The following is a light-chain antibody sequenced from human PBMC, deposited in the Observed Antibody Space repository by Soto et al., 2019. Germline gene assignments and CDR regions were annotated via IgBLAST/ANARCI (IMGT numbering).Light chain of an antibody. J-gene: IGKJ1*01. CDR2: KAS. Sequence: DNQMTQSPSTLSPSVGDTVTITCRASQGISSWLAWYQQKPGTAPKLLIYKASTLQSGVPSRFSRSGSGTEFTLTISILQHDDSATYYCQQYNYNWTFGQGTKVEIK. CDR3: QQYNYNWT. CDR1: QGISSW. V-gene: IGKV1-5*03.